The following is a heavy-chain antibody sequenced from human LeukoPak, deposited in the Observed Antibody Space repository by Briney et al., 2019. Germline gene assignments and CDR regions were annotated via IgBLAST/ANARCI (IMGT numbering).Heavy chain of an antibody. CDR1: GGSISGYY. J-gene: IGHJ5*02. D-gene: IGHD3-3*01. CDR2: VYYSGST. V-gene: IGHV4-59*12. Sequence: SETLSLTCTVSGGSISGYYWSWIRQPPGKGLEWIGYVYYSGSTNYNPSLKGRVTMSVDTSKNQFSLKLSSVTAADTAVYYCARDAPVGEVIMGDWFDPWGQGTLVTVSS. CDR3: ARDAPVGEVIMGDWFDP.